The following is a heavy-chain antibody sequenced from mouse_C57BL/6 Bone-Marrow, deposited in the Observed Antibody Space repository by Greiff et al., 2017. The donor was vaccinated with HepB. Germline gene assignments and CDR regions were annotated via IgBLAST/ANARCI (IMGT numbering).Heavy chain of an antibody. CDR2: IHPNSGST. Sequence: QVQLQQPGAELVKPGASVKLSCKASGYTFTSYWMHWVKQRPGQGLEWIGMIHPNSGSTNYNEKFKSKATLTVDKSSSTAYMQLSSLTSEDSAVYYCAPDYYGSHWYFEVWGTWTTVTVSA. CDR3: APDYYGSHWYFEV. V-gene: IGHV1-64*01. D-gene: IGHD1-1*01. J-gene: IGHJ1*03. CDR1: GYTFTSYW.